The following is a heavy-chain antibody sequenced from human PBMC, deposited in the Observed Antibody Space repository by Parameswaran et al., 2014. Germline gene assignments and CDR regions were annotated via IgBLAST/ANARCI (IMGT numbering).Heavy chain of an antibody. D-gene: IGHD4-23*01. J-gene: IGHJ3*02. CDR2: ISDDGTKK. CDR3: ARAHLTTVITPVAAFDI. V-gene: IGHV3-30-3*01. Sequence: WIRQPPGKGLEWVAVISDDGTKKFYTDSVKGRFTISRDNSKNTLYLQMNSLRPEDRALYYCARAHLTTVITPVAAFDIWGQGTMVTVSS.